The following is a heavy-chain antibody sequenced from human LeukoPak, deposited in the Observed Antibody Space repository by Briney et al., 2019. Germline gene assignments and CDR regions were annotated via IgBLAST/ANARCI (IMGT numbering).Heavy chain of an antibody. CDR3: ARDRYYYGSGSYYPNPHSDY. V-gene: IGHV3-7*01. CDR2: IKQDGSEK. J-gene: IGHJ4*02. CDR1: GFTFSSYW. Sequence: GSLRLSCAASGFTFSSYWMSWVRRAPGKGLEWVANIKQDGSEKYHVDSVKGRFTISRDNAKNSLYLQMNSLRAEDTAVYYCARDRYYYGSGSYYPNPHSDYWGQGTLVTVSS. D-gene: IGHD3-10*01.